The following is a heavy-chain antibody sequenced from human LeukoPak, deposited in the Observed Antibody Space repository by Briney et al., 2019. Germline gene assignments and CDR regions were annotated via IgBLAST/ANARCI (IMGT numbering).Heavy chain of an antibody. CDR2: IYPGDSDT. CDR3: ARQCGRVAALDAFDI. D-gene: IGHD2-15*01. J-gene: IGHJ3*02. CDR1: GYSFTSYW. V-gene: IGHV5-51*01. Sequence: HGESLKISCKGSGYSFTSYWIGWVRQMPGKGLEWMGIIYPGDSDTRYSPSFQGQVTISADKSISTAYLQWSSLKASDTAMYYCARQCGRVAALDAFDIWGQGTMVTVSS.